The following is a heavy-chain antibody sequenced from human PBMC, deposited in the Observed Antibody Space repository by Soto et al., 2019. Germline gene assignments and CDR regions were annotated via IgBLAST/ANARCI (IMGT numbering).Heavy chain of an antibody. V-gene: IGHV4-39*01. J-gene: IGHJ6*02. CDR2: IYYSGST. CDR3: ARQPVYDFWSGYLYYYYYGMDV. CDR1: GGSISSSSCY. D-gene: IGHD3-3*01. Sequence: SETLSLTCTVSGGSISSSSCYWGWIRQPPGKGLEWIGSIYYSGSTYYNPSLKSRVTISVDTSKNQFSLKLSSVTAADTAVYYCARQPVYDFWSGYLYYYYYGMDVWGQGTTVTVSS.